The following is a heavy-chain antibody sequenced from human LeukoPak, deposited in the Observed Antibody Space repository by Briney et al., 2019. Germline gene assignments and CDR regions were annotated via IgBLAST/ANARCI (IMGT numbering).Heavy chain of an antibody. CDR1: GXTFSSYG. Sequence: GGSLRLSWAASGXTFSSYGMHWVRQAPGKGLEWVAVISFDGSNKYCSDSVKGRFTISRDNSKNTLYLQMNSLRAEDTAVYYCAKDPIPGRIAAAGTGWFDYWGQGTLVTVSS. CDR3: AKDPIPGRIAAAGTGWFDY. V-gene: IGHV3-30*18. D-gene: IGHD6-13*01. J-gene: IGHJ5*01. CDR2: ISFDGSNK.